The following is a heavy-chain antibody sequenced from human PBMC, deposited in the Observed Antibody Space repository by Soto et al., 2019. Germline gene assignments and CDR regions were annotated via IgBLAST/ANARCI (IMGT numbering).Heavy chain of an antibody. J-gene: IGHJ4*02. CDR2: ISGSGTNT. CDR1: GFTFSNYA. D-gene: IGHD3-3*01. CDR3: AKDDEWPPWRGYFTY. Sequence: EVHLLESGGGLVQPGGSLRLSCAASGFTFSNYAMTWVRQAPGKGLEWVSGISGSGTNTNYADFVKGRFTISRDNSNNTLFLQINSLRSEDTAVSYCAKDDEWPPWRGYFTYWGQGARVTVSS. V-gene: IGHV3-23*01.